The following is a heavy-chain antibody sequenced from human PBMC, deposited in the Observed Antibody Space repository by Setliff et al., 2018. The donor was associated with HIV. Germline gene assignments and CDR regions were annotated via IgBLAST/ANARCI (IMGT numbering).Heavy chain of an antibody. CDR2: ILNKSNDYAT. CDR1: GFMSSDSS. D-gene: IGHD3-22*01. J-gene: IGHJ4*02. CDR3: TTPLFYYDTSTTWDY. V-gene: IGHV3-73*01. Sequence: GGSLRLSCAASGFMSSDSSFHWVRQASGKGLEWVGRILNKSNDYATAYAVSVKGKFTISRDDSKNTAYLQMNSLTAEDTAVYYCTTPLFYYDTSTTWDYWGQGTLVTVSS.